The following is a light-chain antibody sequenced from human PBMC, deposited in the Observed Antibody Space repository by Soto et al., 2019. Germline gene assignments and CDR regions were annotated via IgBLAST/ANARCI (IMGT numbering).Light chain of an antibody. CDR1: SSDVGAYNY. CDR3: TSYTSSVTLV. J-gene: IGLJ3*02. Sequence: QSALTQPASVSGSPGQSITISCTGTSSDVGAYNYVSWYQQHPGKVPKLIIYDVINRPSGVSSRFSGSKSVNTASLTISGLQAEDEADYYFTSYTSSVTLVFGGGTKVTVL. V-gene: IGLV2-14*01. CDR2: DVI.